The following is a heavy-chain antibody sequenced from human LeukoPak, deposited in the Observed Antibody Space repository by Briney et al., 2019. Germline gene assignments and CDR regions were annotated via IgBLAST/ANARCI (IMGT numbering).Heavy chain of an antibody. CDR1: GFSFSNYD. J-gene: IGHJ4*02. V-gene: IGHV3-23*01. CDR3: LPSDG. Sequence: GGSLRLSCAASGFSFSNYDMTWVRPAPGKGLEWVASISRSSDIRNYADSVKGRFTISRDNSKNTLHLQMDSLRAEDTAVYYCLPSDGGGQGTLVTVSS. CDR2: ISRSSDIR. D-gene: IGHD3-10*01.